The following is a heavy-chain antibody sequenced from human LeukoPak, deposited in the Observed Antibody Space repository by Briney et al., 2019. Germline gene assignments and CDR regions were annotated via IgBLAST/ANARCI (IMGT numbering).Heavy chain of an antibody. Sequence: PGGSLRLSCAASGFTFSGYWMSWVRQAPGKGLEWVANIKQDGSEKYYVDSVKGRFTISRDNAKNSLYLQMNSLRAEDTAVYYCASGYYYGGSPAFDIWGQGTMVTVSS. V-gene: IGHV3-7*01. D-gene: IGHD3-22*01. CDR2: IKQDGSEK. CDR1: GFTFSGYW. J-gene: IGHJ3*02. CDR3: ASGYYYGGSPAFDI.